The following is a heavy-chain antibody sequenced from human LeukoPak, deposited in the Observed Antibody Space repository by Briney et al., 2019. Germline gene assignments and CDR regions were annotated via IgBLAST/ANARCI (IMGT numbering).Heavy chain of an antibody. Sequence: SQTLSLTCAISGDSVSSNSAAWNRIRHSPSRGLEWLGRTYYRSKWNKNYAASVKSRITINPDTSKNQLSLQLNSVTPEDTAVYYCARGYMGTTDYWGQGTLVAVSS. CDR3: ARGYMGTTDY. V-gene: IGHV6-1*01. J-gene: IGHJ4*02. CDR2: TYYRSKWNK. D-gene: IGHD1-7*01. CDR1: GDSVSSNSAA.